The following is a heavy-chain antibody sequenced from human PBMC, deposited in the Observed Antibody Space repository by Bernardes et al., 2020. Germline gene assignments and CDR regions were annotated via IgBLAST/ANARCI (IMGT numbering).Heavy chain of an antibody. CDR1: GYSFTSYN. J-gene: IGHJ3*02. D-gene: IGHD3-22*01. V-gene: IGHV1-8*01. Sequence: ASVKVSCKASGYSFTSYNINWVRQGTGQGLEWMGWMNPNSGNTGYEQTFQGRVTMTRDTSISTAYMELSGLTSDDTAVYYCARVRWLGIGRVVEGFEIWGQGTTVTVSS. CDR2: MNPNSGNT. CDR3: ARVRWLGIGRVVEGFEI.